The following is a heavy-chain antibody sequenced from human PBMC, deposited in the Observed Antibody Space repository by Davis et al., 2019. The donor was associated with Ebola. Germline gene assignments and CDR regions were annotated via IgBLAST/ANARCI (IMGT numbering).Heavy chain of an antibody. CDR3: ARSAAGGRASDY. CDR2: INHSGIT. CDR1: GGSFSGYY. J-gene: IGHJ4*02. V-gene: IGHV4-34*01. D-gene: IGHD6-13*01. Sequence: SETLSLTCAVYGGSFSGYYWNWIRQAPGKGLEWIGEINHSGITNYNPSLKSRVTISADTSKNQFSLNLSSVTAADTAVYYCARSAAGGRASDYWGQGTLVTVSS.